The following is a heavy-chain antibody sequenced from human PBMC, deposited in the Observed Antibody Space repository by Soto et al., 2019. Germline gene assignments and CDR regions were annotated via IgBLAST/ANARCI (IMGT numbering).Heavy chain of an antibody. CDR2: ISSSSSTI. D-gene: IGHD6-13*01. CDR3: AREAYSSSWYGDYYYGMDV. CDR1: GFTFSSYS. J-gene: IGHJ6*02. Sequence: GSLRLSCAASGFTFSSYSMNWVRQAPGKGLEWVSYISSSSSTIYYADSVKGRFTISRDNAKNSLYLQMNSLRDEDTAVYYCAREAYSSSWYGDYYYGMDVWGQGTTVTVSS. V-gene: IGHV3-48*02.